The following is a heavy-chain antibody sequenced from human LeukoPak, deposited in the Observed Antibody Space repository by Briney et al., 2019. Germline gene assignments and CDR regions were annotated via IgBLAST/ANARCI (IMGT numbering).Heavy chain of an antibody. J-gene: IGHJ6*02. V-gene: IGHV3-30*04. CDR3: ARDRVDIVVVPAAKYYYYYGMDV. CDR2: ISYDGSNK. CDR1: GFTFSSYA. D-gene: IGHD2-2*01. Sequence: PGGSLRLSCAASGFTFSSYAMHWVRQAPGKGLEWVAVISYDGSNKYYADSVKGRFTISRDNSKNTLYLQMNSLRAEDTAVYYCARDRVDIVVVPAAKYYYYYGMDVWGQGTTVTVSS.